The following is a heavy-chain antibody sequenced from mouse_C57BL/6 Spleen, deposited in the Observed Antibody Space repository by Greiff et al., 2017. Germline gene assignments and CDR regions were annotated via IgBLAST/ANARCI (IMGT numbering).Heavy chain of an antibody. Sequence: VQLKESGPELVKPGASVKISCKASGYSFTDYNMNWVKQSNGKSLEWIGVINPNYGTTSYNQKFKGKATLTVDQSSSTAYMQLNSLTSEDSAVYYCARSRNYYGSSYWYFDVWGTGTTVTVSS. J-gene: IGHJ1*03. D-gene: IGHD1-1*01. CDR2: INPNYGTT. V-gene: IGHV1-39*01. CDR3: ARSRNYYGSSYWYFDV. CDR1: GYSFTDYN.